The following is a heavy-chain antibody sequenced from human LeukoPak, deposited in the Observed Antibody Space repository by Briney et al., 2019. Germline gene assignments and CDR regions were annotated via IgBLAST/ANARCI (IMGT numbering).Heavy chain of an antibody. CDR1: GGSISSGSYY. CDR2: IYTSGST. V-gene: IGHV4-61*02. J-gene: IGHJ4*02. D-gene: IGHD6-13*01. CDR3: ARERDEGSSWYYFDY. Sequence: SETLSLTCTVSGGSISSGSYYWSWIRQPAGKGLEWIGRIYTSGSTNYNPSLKSRVTISVDTSKNQFSLKLSSVTAADTAVYYCARERDEGSSWYYFDYWGQGTLVTVSS.